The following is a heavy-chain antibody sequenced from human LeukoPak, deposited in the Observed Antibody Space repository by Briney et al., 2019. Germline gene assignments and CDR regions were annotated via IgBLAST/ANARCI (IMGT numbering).Heavy chain of an antibody. CDR3: ARPLSAIPLPFNAFDL. D-gene: IGHD2-21*01. CDR1: GYTFTDYY. J-gene: IGHJ3*01. V-gene: IGHV1-2*06. CDR2: IIPKTGDT. Sequence: ASVKVSCKASGYTFTDYYIHWVRQAPGQAREGLGRIIPKTGDTSYAQKLQGRVTMTRDTSISTVYMDLSSLTSDDTAVYYCARPLSAIPLPFNAFDLWGQGTVVTVSS.